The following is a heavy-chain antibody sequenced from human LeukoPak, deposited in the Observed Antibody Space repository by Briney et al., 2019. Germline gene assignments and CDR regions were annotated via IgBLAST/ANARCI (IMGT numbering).Heavy chain of an antibody. CDR2: INDDTP. V-gene: IGHV3-23*05. J-gene: IGHJ6*03. Sequence: GGSLRLSCTTSGFHFNTYSMSWVRQSPGKGLEWVSAINDDTPYYRDSVKGRFTVSRDKSKDTLYLQMNSLKTEDTAVYYCTTFSVVVAAGPNAYYYYYYYMDVWGKGTTVTVSS. CDR3: TTFSVVVAAGPNAYYYYYYYMDV. D-gene: IGHD2-15*01. CDR1: GFHFNTYS.